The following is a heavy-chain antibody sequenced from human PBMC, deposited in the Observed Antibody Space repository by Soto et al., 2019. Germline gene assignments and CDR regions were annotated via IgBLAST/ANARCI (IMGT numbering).Heavy chain of an antibody. CDR3: ARDDSDKRRAHFDY. Sequence: ASVKVSCKASGGTFSSYAISWVRQAPGQGLEWVGGIIPIFGTANDAQKFQGRVKITADDSTSTVYMELSSLRSEDTAVYFCARDDSDKRRAHFDYWGQGTLVTVSS. J-gene: IGHJ4*02. D-gene: IGHD3-22*01. CDR2: IIPIFGTA. V-gene: IGHV1-69*13. CDR1: GGTFSSYA.